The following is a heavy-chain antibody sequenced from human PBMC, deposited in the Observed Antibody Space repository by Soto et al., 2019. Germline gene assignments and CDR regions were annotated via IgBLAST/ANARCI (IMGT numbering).Heavy chain of an antibody. Sequence: QVQLVQSGAEVKKPGSSVRVSCKASGGTFSSYAISWVRQAPGQGLEWMGGIIPIFGTANYAQKFQGRVTITADKSTSTAYMELSSLRSEDTAVYYCARELFYSSSWYGRFDPWGQGTLVTVSS. D-gene: IGHD6-13*01. V-gene: IGHV1-69*06. J-gene: IGHJ5*02. CDR2: IIPIFGTA. CDR3: ARELFYSSSWYGRFDP. CDR1: GGTFSSYA.